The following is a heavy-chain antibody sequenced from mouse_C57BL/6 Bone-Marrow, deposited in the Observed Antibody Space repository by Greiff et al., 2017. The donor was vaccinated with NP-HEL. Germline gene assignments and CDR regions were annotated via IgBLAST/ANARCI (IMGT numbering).Heavy chain of an antibody. J-gene: IGHJ2*01. CDR3: ARSLGLKYYFDY. Sequence: QVQLQQSGAELARPGASVKLSCKASGYTFTSYGISWVKQRTGQGLEWIGEIYPRSGNTYYNEKFKGKATLTADKSSSTAYRELRSLTSEDSAVYFCARSLGLKYYFDYWGQGTTLTVSS. CDR2: IYPRSGNT. D-gene: IGHD4-1*01. V-gene: IGHV1-81*01. CDR1: GYTFTSYG.